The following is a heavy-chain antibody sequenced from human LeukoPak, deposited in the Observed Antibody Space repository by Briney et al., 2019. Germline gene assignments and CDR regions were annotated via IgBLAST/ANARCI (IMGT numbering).Heavy chain of an antibody. CDR2: INQDGTEK. CDR1: GFTFSSYC. CDR3: AKLAKYFYGSETYYFFEH. D-gene: IGHD3-10*01. J-gene: IGHJ4*02. Sequence: AGGSLRLSCAASGFTFSSYCMSWVRQAPGKGLEWVANINQDGTEKYYVDSVKGRFTISRDNAKNSLYLQMNSLRVEDTAVYYCAKLAKYFYGSETYYFFEHWGQGTPVTASS. V-gene: IGHV3-7*01.